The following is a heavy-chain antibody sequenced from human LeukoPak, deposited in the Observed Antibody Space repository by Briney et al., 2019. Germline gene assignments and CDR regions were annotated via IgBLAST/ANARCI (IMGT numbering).Heavy chain of an antibody. CDR2: ISSSSSYI. CDR1: GFTFSSYS. Sequence: GGSLRLSCAASGFTFSSYSMNWVRQAPGKGLEWVSSISSSSSYIYYADSVKGRFTISRDNAKNSLYLQMNSLRAEDTAVYYCARDAAAGIFIGVYNWFDPWGQGTPVTVSS. CDR3: ARDAAAGIFIGVYNWFDP. V-gene: IGHV3-21*01. D-gene: IGHD6-13*01. J-gene: IGHJ5*02.